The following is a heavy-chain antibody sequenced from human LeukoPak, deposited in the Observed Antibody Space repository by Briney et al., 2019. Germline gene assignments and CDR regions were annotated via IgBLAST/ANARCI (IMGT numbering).Heavy chain of an antibody. Sequence: PGGSLRLSCAASGFTFSSYGMSWVRQAPGKGLEWVSAISGSGGSTYYADSVKGRFTISRDNSKNTLYLQINSLRAEDTAVYYCAKDGRKRISMICIEPKRPYYWDYWGQGTLVTVSS. V-gene: IGHV3-23*01. J-gene: IGHJ4*02. CDR3: AKDGRKRISMICIEPKRPYYWDY. D-gene: IGHD3-22*01. CDR1: GFTFSSYG. CDR2: ISGSGGST.